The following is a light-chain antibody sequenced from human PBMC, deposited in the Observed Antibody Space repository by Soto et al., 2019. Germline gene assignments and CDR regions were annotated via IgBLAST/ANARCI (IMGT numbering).Light chain of an antibody. CDR1: QSVSSS. CDR2: IAS. J-gene: IGKJ4*01. CDR3: HQHDSWPLT. Sequence: EVVLTQSPATLSLSPGERATLSCRASQSVSSSLAWYQQKPGQAPRLLIYIASNRATGIPARFSGSGSGTDFTLTISSLEPEDFAVYYCHQHDSWPLTFGGGTKVDIK. V-gene: IGKV3-11*01.